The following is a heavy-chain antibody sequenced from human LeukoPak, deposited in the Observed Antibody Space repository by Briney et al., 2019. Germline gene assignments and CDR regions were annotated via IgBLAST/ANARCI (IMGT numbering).Heavy chain of an antibody. CDR1: GYTFTSYA. CDR3: ARRLAYCGGDCYPGPKDY. D-gene: IGHD2-21*02. CDR2: INTNTGNP. Sequence: ASVKVSCKASGYTFTSYAMNWVRQAPGQGLEWMGWINTNTGNPTYAQGFTGRFVFSLDTSASMAYLQTSSLKAEDTAVYYCARRLAYCGGDCYPGPKDYWGQGTLVTVSS. V-gene: IGHV7-4-1*04. J-gene: IGHJ4*02.